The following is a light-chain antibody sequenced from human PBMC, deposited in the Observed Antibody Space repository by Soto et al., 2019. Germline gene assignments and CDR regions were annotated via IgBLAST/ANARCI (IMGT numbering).Light chain of an antibody. CDR2: GAS. CDR1: QDISDD. V-gene: IGKV1-6*01. CDR3: LQNHNYPRT. Sequence: AIPMTQSPSSLSASVGDRVTITCRASQDISDDVGWYQQTPGKAPKLLISGASRLQSGVPSRFSGSGSGAAFTLTITRLRPEDSATYYCLQNHNYPRTFGQGTKVEI. J-gene: IGKJ1*01.